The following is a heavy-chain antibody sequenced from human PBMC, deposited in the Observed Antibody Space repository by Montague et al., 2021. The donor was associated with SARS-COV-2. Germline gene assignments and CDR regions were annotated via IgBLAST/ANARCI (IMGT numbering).Heavy chain of an antibody. CDR2: ISSNGGST. Sequence: SLRLSCAASGSTFSSYAMHWVRQAPGKGLEYVSAISSNGGSTYYANSVKGRFTISRDNSKNTLYLQMGSLRAEDMAVYCCAGGGGYDILTGYLDDAFDIWGQGTMVTVSS. V-gene: IGHV3-64*01. CDR3: AGGGGYDILTGYLDDAFDI. J-gene: IGHJ3*02. D-gene: IGHD3-9*01. CDR1: GSTFSSYA.